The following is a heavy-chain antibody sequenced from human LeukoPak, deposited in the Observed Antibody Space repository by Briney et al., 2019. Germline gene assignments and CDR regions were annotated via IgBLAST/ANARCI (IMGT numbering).Heavy chain of an antibody. J-gene: IGHJ6*03. CDR3: ARDPYSGSYGDYYYYYMDV. CDR2: ITSSSSYI. D-gene: IGHD1-26*01. V-gene: IGHV3-21*01. CDR1: GFTFSSYE. Sequence: GGSLRLSCAASGFTFSSYEMNWVRQAPGKGLEWVSSITSSSSYIYYADSVKGRFTISRDNAKSSLYLQMNSLRDEDTAVYYCARDPYSGSYGDYYYYYMDVWGKGTTVTISS.